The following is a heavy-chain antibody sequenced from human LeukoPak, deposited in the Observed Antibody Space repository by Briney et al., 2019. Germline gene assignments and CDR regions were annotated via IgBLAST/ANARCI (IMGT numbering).Heavy chain of an antibody. D-gene: IGHD4-23*01. Sequence: PGGSLRLSCVASGFTFSSYWMSWARQAPGKGPEWVANIKGDGGEKHYADSVKGRFTISRDNAKNSLYLQMTSLTAEDTGIYYCAKDWGSLQKSFDYWGQGTLVTVSS. CDR3: AKDWGSLQKSFDY. V-gene: IGHV3-7*01. CDR1: GFTFSSYW. J-gene: IGHJ4*02. CDR2: IKGDGGEK.